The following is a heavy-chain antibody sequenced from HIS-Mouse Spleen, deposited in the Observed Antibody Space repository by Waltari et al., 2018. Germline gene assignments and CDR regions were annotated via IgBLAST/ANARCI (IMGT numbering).Heavy chain of an antibody. CDR3: AREIPYSSSWYDWYFDL. CDR2: IYYSGSP. V-gene: IGHV4-39*07. Sequence: QLQLQESGPGLVKPSETLSLTCTVSGGSISSSSYYWGWIRQPPGKGLEWIGSIYYSGSPSYDPPLRSRVTISVDPSKNQFSLKLSSVTAADTAVYYCAREIPYSSSWYDWYFDLWGRGTLVTVSS. D-gene: IGHD6-13*01. J-gene: IGHJ2*01. CDR1: GGSISSSSYY.